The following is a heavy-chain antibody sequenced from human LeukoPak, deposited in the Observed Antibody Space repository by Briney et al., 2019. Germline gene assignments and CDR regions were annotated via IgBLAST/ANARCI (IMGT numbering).Heavy chain of an antibody. V-gene: IGHV3-53*01. D-gene: IGHD1-26*01. J-gene: IGHJ5*02. CDR2: IYSGGST. Sequence: PGGSLRLSCAASGFTVSSNYMSWVRQAPGKGLEWVSVIYSGGSTYYADPVKGRFTISRDNSKNTLYLQMNSLRAEDTAVYYCARDVRVEATHSPTWGQGTLVTVSS. CDR1: GFTVSSNY. CDR3: ARDVRVEATHSPT.